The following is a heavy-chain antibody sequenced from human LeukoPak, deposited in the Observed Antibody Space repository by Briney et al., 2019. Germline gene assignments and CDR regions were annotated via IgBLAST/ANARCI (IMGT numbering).Heavy chain of an antibody. CDR1: GFTFSTYW. V-gene: IGHV3-7*01. CDR3: ARDPYGDYGDCFDY. Sequence: GGSLRLSCAASGFTFSTYWMSWVRQAPGKGLEWVANIKHDGSEKYYVDSVKGRFTISRDNAKKSLHLQMNSLRAEDTAVYYCARDPYGDYGDCFDYWGQGTLVTVSS. J-gene: IGHJ4*02. CDR2: IKHDGSEK. D-gene: IGHD4-17*01.